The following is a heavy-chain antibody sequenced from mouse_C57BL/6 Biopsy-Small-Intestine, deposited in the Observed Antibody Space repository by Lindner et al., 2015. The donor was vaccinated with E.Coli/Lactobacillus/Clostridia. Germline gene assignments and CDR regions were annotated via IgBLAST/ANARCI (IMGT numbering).Heavy chain of an antibody. Sequence: VQLQESGPELVKPGASVKISCKASGYAFSTSWMNWVKRRPGKGLEWIGRIYPGDGDTNYNGKFKGKATLTADKSSSTAYMQLSSLTSEDSAVYFCARGYGSSSCNDYWGQGTTLTVSS. V-gene: IGHV1-82*01. CDR2: IYPGDGDT. CDR1: GYAFSTSW. CDR3: ARGYGSSSCNDY. J-gene: IGHJ2*01. D-gene: IGHD1-1*01.